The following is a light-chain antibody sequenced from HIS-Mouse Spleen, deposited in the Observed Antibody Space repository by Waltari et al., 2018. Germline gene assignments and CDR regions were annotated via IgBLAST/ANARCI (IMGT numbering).Light chain of an antibody. Sequence: SYELTQPPSVSVSPGQTDRIHCSGDAFTTKYAYWYQQKSGQAPVLVIYEDSKRPSGIPERFSGSSSGTMATLTISGAQVEDEADYYCYSTDSSGNHRVFGGGTKLTVL. CDR2: EDS. CDR1: AFTTKY. CDR3: YSTDSSGNHRV. J-gene: IGLJ2*01. V-gene: IGLV3-10*01.